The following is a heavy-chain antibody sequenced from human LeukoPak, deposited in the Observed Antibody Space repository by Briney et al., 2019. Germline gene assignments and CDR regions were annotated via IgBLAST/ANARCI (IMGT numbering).Heavy chain of an antibody. Sequence: SETLSLTCAVYGGSFSGCYWSWIRQPPGKGLEWIGEINHSGSTNYNPSLKSRVTISVDTSKNQFSLKLSSVTAADTAVYYCARGGYSYSFFDYWGQGTLVTVSS. J-gene: IGHJ4*02. CDR2: INHSGST. CDR1: GGSFSGCY. D-gene: IGHD5-18*01. V-gene: IGHV4-34*01. CDR3: ARGGYSYSFFDY.